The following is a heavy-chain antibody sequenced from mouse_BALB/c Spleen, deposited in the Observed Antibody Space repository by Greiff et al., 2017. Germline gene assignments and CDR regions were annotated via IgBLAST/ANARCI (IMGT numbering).Heavy chain of an antibody. J-gene: IGHJ4*01. CDR3: AGDTDLLWLRRDDYYAMDY. CDR2: IWAGGST. D-gene: IGHD2-2*01. Sequence: VQLVESGPGLVAPSQTLSISCTVSGFSFTSYGVHWVRQPPGKGLEWLGVIWAGGSTNYNSALMSRLSINRDNSTSQVFLKMNSLQTDDTAMYYCAGDTDLLWLRRDDYYAMDYWGQGTSVTVSS. CDR1: GFSFTSYG. V-gene: IGHV2-9*02.